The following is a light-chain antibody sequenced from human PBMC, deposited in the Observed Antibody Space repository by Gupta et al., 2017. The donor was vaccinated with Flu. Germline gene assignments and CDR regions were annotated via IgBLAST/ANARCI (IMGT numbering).Light chain of an antibody. Sequence: YELTQLPSVSVSPGQTASITCFGDKLVEEYACWYQQKPGQSPGRGIYQNNKRPSGISERSCGSTNGTIVTLMNRGTEAVEDSEYCSMEWKGSTSVFGGGTKLTVL. J-gene: IGLJ2*01. V-gene: IGLV3-1*01. CDR2: QNN. CDR3: MEWKGSTSV. CDR1: KLVEEY.